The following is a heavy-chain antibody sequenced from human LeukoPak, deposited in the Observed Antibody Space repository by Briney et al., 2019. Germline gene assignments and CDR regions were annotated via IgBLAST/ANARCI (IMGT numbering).Heavy chain of an antibody. Sequence: PGGSLRLSCAASGFTFSSYAMSWVRQAPGKGLEWVSAISGNGGYTYYADSVKGRFTISRDNSKNTLYLQMNSLRVEDTAVYYCAKDRGIISDYWGQGTLVTVSS. V-gene: IGHV3-23*01. CDR3: AKDRGIISDY. CDR1: GFTFSSYA. CDR2: ISGNGGYT. J-gene: IGHJ4*02. D-gene: IGHD3-10*01.